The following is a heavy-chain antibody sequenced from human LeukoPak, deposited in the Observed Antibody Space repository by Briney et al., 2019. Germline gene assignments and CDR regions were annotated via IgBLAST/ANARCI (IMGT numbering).Heavy chain of an antibody. J-gene: IGHJ6*03. CDR2: INPNSGGT. Sequence: ASVKVSCKASGYTFTGYYMHWVRQAPGQGLEWMGRINPNSGGTNYAQKFQGRVTMTRDTSISTAYMELSRLRSDDMAVYYCARALRFLEWWEDYYYMDVWGKGTTVTVSS. D-gene: IGHD3-3*01. CDR3: ARALRFLEWWEDYYYMDV. V-gene: IGHV1-2*06. CDR1: GYTFTGYY.